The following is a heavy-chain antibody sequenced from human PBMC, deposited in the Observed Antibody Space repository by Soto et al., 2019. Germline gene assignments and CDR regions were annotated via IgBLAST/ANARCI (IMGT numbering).Heavy chain of an antibody. D-gene: IGHD3-9*01. V-gene: IGHV1-3*01. J-gene: IGHJ3*02. CDR2: INAGNGNT. Sequence: ASVKVSCKASGYTFTSYAMHWVRQAPGQRFEWMGWINAGNGNTKYSQKFQGRVTITRDTSASTAYMELSSLRSEDTAVYYCAQEYYDILTGYHPGAFDIWGQGTMVTGS. CDR3: AQEYYDILTGYHPGAFDI. CDR1: GYTFTSYA.